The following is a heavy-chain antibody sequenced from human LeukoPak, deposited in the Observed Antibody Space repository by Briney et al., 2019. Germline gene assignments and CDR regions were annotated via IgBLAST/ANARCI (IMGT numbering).Heavy chain of an antibody. CDR3: ARGSGYCSGGSCHHADYYYGMDV. CDR2: ISAYNGNT. D-gene: IGHD2-15*01. V-gene: IGHV1-18*01. J-gene: IGHJ6*02. Sequence: ASVKVSCKASGYTFTSYGISWVRQAPGQGLEWMGWISAYNGNTNYAQKLQGRVTMTTVTSTSTAYMELRSLRSDDTAVYYCARGSGYCSGGSCHHADYYYGMDVWGQGTTVTVSS. CDR1: GYTFTSYG.